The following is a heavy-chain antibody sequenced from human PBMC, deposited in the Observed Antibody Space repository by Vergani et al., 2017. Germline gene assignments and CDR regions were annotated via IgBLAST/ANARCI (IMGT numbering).Heavy chain of an antibody. CDR3: AGLGYCSSTSCYTPGYMHV. D-gene: IGHD2-2*02. CDR1: GGSISSYY. J-gene: IGHJ6*03. V-gene: IGHV4-59*01. Sequence: QVQLQESGPGLVKPSETLSLTCTVSGGSISSYYWSWIRQPPGKGLEWIGYIYYSGRTNYNPSLKSRVTISVDTSKNQFALKLSSVTAADTAVYYCAGLGYCSSTSCYTPGYMHVWGKG. CDR2: IYYSGRT.